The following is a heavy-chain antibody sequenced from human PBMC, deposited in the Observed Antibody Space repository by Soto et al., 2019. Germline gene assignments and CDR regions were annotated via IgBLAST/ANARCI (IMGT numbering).Heavy chain of an antibody. D-gene: IGHD2-21*01. CDR3: AKPGFLDAFDI. V-gene: IGHV3-21*04. CDR1: GFTFSSYS. CDR2: ISSSSSCI. Sequence: GGSLSLSCAASGFTFSSYSMNWVRQAPGKGLEWVSSISSSSSCIYYADSVKGRFTISRDNSKNTLYLQMNSLRAEDTAVYYCAKPGFLDAFDIWGQGTMVTVSS. J-gene: IGHJ3*02.